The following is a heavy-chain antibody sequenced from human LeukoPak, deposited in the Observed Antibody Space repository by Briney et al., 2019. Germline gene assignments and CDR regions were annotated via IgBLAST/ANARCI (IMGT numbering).Heavy chain of an antibody. J-gene: IGHJ4*02. CDR1: GYTFTSYY. V-gene: IGHV1-46*01. CDR3: ARTDEGLPLDY. Sequence: GASVKVSCKASGYTFTSYYMHWVRQAPGQGLEWMGIINPSGGSTSYAQKFQGRVTMTRDTSTSTVYMELSRLRSDDTAVYYCARTDEGLPLDYWGQGTLVTVSS. CDR2: INPSGGST. D-gene: IGHD2-21*01.